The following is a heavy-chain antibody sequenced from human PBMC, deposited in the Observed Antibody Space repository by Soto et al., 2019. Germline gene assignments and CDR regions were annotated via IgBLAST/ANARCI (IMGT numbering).Heavy chain of an antibody. CDR2: ISYDGSNK. CDR3: AKSRAAVEGYYYYGMDV. V-gene: IGHV3-30*18. CDR1: GFTFSSYG. D-gene: IGHD6-13*01. J-gene: IGHJ6*02. Sequence: QVQLVESGGGVVQPGRSLRLSCAASGFTFSSYGMYWVRQAPGKGLEWVAVISYDGSNKYYADSVKGRFTISRDNSKNTLYLQMNSLRAEDTAVYYCAKSRAAVEGYYYYGMDVWGQGTTVTVSS.